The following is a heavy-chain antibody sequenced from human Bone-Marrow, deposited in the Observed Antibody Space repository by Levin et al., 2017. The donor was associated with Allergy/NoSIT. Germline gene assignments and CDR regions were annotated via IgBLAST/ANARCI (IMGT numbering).Heavy chain of an antibody. D-gene: IGHD6-19*01. CDR1: GFTFDDYA. Sequence: HAGGSLRLSCEASGFTFDDYAMHWVRQVPGKGLEWVSAIRSNGAKIAYADSVKGRFTISRDNAKNSLYLQMNSLRPEDTAFYYCAKATARGIEVTGAYYFDNWGPGTLVSVSS. V-gene: IGHV3-9*01. J-gene: IGHJ4*02. CDR3: AKATARGIEVTGAYYFDN. CDR2: IRSNGAKI.